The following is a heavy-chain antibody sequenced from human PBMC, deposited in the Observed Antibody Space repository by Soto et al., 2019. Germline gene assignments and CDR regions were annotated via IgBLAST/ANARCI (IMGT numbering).Heavy chain of an antibody. D-gene: IGHD3-22*01. CDR3: VKPPGYYYDSSGYYSV. CDR1: GFTFSNYA. V-gene: IGHV3-64D*06. Sequence: PGGSLRLSCSASGFTFSNYAIHWVRQTPGKGLEYVSAISTNGGSKYYADSVKGRFTISRDNSKKKLYLQMSSLRPEDTAVYYCVKPPGYYYDSSGYYSVWGQG. CDR2: ISTNGGSK. J-gene: IGHJ4*02.